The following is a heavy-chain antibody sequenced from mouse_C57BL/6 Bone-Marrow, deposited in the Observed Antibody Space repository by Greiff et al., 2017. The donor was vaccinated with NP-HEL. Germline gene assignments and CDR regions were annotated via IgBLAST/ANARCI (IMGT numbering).Heavy chain of an antibody. CDR3: ARFDYGSSLWFAY. D-gene: IGHD1-1*01. CDR2: IYPRSGNT. Sequence: QVQLKESGAELARPGASVKLSCKASGYTFTSYGISWVKQRTGQGLEWIGEIYPRSGNTYYNEKFKGKATLTADKSSSTAYMELRSLTSEDSAVYFCARFDYGSSLWFAYWGQGTLVTVSA. V-gene: IGHV1-81*01. J-gene: IGHJ3*01. CDR1: GYTFTSYG.